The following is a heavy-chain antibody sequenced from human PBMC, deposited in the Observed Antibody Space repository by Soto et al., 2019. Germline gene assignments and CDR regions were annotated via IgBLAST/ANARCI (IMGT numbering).Heavy chain of an antibody. V-gene: IGHV3-21*04. Sequence: GGSLRLSCAASGFTFSSYSMNWVRQAPGKGLEWVSSISSSSSYIYYADSVKGRFTISRDNAKNTLYLQMNSLRAEDTAVYYCARYSGHYYGMDVWGQGTTVTVSS. D-gene: IGHD5-12*01. CDR1: GFTFSSYS. J-gene: IGHJ6*02. CDR3: ARYSGHYYGMDV. CDR2: ISSSSSYI.